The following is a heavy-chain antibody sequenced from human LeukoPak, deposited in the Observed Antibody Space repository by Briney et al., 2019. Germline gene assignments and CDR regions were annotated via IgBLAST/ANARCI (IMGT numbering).Heavy chain of an antibody. J-gene: IGHJ3*02. CDR2: INHSGST. V-gene: IGHV4-34*01. CDR1: GGSFSGYY. Sequence: SETLSLACAVYGGSFSGYYWSWIRQPPGKGLEWIGEINHSGSTNYNPSLKSRVTISVDTSKNQFSLKLSSVTAADTAVYYCARSDGYGLVGIWGQGTMVTVSS. CDR3: ARSDGYGLVGI. D-gene: IGHD3-10*01.